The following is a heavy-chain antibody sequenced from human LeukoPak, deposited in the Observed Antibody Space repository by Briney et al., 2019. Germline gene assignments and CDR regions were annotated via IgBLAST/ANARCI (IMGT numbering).Heavy chain of an antibody. V-gene: IGHV3-74*01. CDR1: GFTFSNYW. D-gene: IGHD6-19*01. J-gene: IGHJ3*02. Sequence: AESLRLSCAASGFTFSNYWMHWVRQAPGKGLVWVSRINSDGNRTNYAYFVKGRFTISRDNAKNTLYVQINSLRAEDTAVYYCARESSDWFSDAFDIWGQGTVVTVSS. CDR2: INSDGNRT. CDR3: ARESSDWFSDAFDI.